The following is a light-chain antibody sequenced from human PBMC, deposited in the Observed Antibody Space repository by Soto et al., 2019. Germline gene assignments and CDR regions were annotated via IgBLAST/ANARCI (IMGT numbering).Light chain of an antibody. V-gene: IGKV4-1*01. Sequence: DIVMTQSPDSLAVSLGERATINCKSSQSVLYSSNNKNYLAWYQQKPGQPPKLLIYWASTRESGVPDRFSGSGFGPDVTLTISSLRAEDGAVYYCHHYYSTPPLTFGGGTKVEIK. CDR2: WAS. CDR1: QSVLYSSNNKNY. J-gene: IGKJ4*01. CDR3: HHYYSTPPLT.